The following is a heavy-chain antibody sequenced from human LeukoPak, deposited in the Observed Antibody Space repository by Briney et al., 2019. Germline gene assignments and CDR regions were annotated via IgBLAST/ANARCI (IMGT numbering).Heavy chain of an antibody. CDR2: INPNSGGT. CDR1: GYTFTGYY. D-gene: IGHD4-17*01. V-gene: IGHV1-2*02. J-gene: IGHJ4*02. CDR3: ARGGDYVREGPAAY. Sequence: ASVKVSCKASGYTFTGYYMHWVRQAPGQGLEWMGWINPNSGGTNYAQKFQGRVTMTRDTSISTAYMELSSLKASDTAMYYCARGGDYVREGPAAYWGQGTLVTVSS.